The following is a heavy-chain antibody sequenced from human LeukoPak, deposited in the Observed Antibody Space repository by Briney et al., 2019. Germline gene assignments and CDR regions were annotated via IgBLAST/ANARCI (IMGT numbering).Heavy chain of an antibody. Sequence: RASETLSLTCAVYGASVSGCYWGSVRQPPGKGLGWLGESSQRGRTHYNPSLKGRVTMSVDTSKNQFALEVDSVTAADTAVYYCARIPLYFLEPFDYWGQGSLVTVSS. CDR2: SSQRGRT. J-gene: IGHJ4*02. CDR1: GASVSGCY. D-gene: IGHD3-3*01. V-gene: IGHV4-34*01. CDR3: ARIPLYFLEPFDY.